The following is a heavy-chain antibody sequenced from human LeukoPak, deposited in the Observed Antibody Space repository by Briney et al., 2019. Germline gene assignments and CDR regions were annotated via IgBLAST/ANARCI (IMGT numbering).Heavy chain of an antibody. D-gene: IGHD3-10*01. CDR2: ITYITSSSSST. V-gene: IGHV3-48*01. Sequence: GGSLRLSCAVSGFTFSSYNMNWVRQAPGKGLEWVSYITYITSSSSSTYYADSVKGRFTISRDSAKNSLYLQMNSLRAEDTAVYFCTRVRGEYYMDVWGKGTTVTVSS. CDR3: TRVRGEYYMDV. J-gene: IGHJ6*03. CDR1: GFTFSSYN.